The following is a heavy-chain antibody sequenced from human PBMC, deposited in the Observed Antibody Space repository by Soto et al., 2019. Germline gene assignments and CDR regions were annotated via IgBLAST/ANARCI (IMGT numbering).Heavy chain of an antibody. CDR3: VKDSYADFHRVLSTAEYFFDY. J-gene: IGHJ4*01. CDR2: ITWNSGKI. Sequence: GGSLRLSCTASGFTFDDYAMHWVRQGPGRGLEWVSGITWNSGKIAYADAVKGRFTIARDDDNNSLYLQMNSLRPEDTALYYCVKDSYADFHRVLSTAEYFFDYWGHGTLVTVSS. V-gene: IGHV3-9*01. CDR1: GFTFDDYA. D-gene: IGHD2-15*01.